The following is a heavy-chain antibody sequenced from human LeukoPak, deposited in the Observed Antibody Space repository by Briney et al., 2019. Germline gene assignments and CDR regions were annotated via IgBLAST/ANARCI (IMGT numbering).Heavy chain of an antibody. J-gene: IGHJ4*02. CDR2: IHSSGNT. D-gene: IGHD3-22*01. CDR1: GFTFSGYS. V-gene: IGHV3-21*01. Sequence: PGGSLRLSCAASGFTFSGYSMNWVRQAPGKGLDWVSAIHSSGNTYYADSVKGRVTISRDNAKNSLYLQMNSLRDEDTGIYYCARDRTMTGDRGTDYWGQGTPVTVSS. CDR3: ARDRTMTGDRGTDY.